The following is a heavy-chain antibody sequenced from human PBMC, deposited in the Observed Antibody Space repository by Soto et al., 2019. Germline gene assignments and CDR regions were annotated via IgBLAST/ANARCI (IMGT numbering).Heavy chain of an antibody. CDR1: GYSFTSYW. V-gene: IGHV5-10-1*01. CDR3: ARKGKITIFGVGAPNYYYYGMDV. Sequence: PGESLKISCKGSGYSFTSYWISWVRQMPGKGLEWMGRIDPSDSYTNYSPSFQGHVTISADKSISTAYLQWSSLKAPDTAMYYCARKGKITIFGVGAPNYYYYGMDVWGQGTTVTVSS. CDR2: IDPSDSYT. J-gene: IGHJ6*02. D-gene: IGHD3-3*01.